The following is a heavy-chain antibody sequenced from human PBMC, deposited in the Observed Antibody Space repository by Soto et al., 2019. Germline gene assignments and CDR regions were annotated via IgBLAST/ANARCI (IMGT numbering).Heavy chain of an antibody. CDR3: AKDNYDILTGNNNWFDP. Sequence: SLRLSCAASGFTFSSYAMSWVRQAPGKGLEWVSAISGSGGSTYYADSVKGRFTISRDNSKNTLYLQMNSLRAEDTAVYYCAKDNYDILTGNNNWFDPWGQGTLVTVSS. D-gene: IGHD3-9*01. CDR1: GFTFSSYA. CDR2: ISGSGGST. J-gene: IGHJ5*02. V-gene: IGHV3-23*01.